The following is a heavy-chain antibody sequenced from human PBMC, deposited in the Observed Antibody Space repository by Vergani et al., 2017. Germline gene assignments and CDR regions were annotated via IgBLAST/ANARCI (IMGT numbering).Heavy chain of an antibody. D-gene: IGHD2/OR15-2a*01. Sequence: QVQLQQWGAGLLKPSETLSLTCAVYGGSFSGYYWSWIRQPPGKGLEWIGEINHSGSTNYNPSFKSRVTISVDTSKNQFSLKLSSVTAADTSVYYCARGVFRRPFFDYWGQGTLVTVSS. CDR3: ARGVFRRPFFDY. V-gene: IGHV4-34*01. CDR1: GGSFSGYY. CDR2: INHSGST. J-gene: IGHJ4*02.